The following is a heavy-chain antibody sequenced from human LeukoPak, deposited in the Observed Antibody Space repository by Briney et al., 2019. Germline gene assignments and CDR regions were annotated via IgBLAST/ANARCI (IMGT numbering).Heavy chain of an antibody. CDR3: ARDRMWELEYYFDY. V-gene: IGHV1-2*02. CDR1: GYTFTGYY. J-gene: IGHJ4*02. CDR2: INPNSGGT. D-gene: IGHD1-26*01. Sequence: ASVKVSCKASGYTFTGYYMHWVRQAPGQGPEWMGWINPNSGGTNYAQKFQGRVTMTRDTSISTAYMELSRLRSDDTAVYYCARDRMWELEYYFDYWGQGTLVTVSS.